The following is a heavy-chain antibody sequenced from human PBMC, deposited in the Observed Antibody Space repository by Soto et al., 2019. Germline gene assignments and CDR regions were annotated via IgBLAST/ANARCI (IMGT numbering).Heavy chain of an antibody. CDR2: MNTNTNTT. CDR3: AREVVETSSLWLDP. V-gene: IGHV1-8*01. Sequence: SGKVCCSASGYTVTHNDINLVRQAPGQGLEWIGWMNTNTNTTDSAEVFEGRVSLTWDTSISTAYMQLKSLKIHDTAVYYSAREVVETSSLWLDPWGQGPLVTVSS. D-gene: IGHD6-6*01. J-gene: IGHJ5*02. CDR1: GYTVTHND.